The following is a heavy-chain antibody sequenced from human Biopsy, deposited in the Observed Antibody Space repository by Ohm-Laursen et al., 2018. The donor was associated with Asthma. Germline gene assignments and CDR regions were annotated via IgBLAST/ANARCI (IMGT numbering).Heavy chain of an antibody. CDR3: ARGLDYSGRSGFDY. CDR2: MSYDGSIK. CDR1: GFRFADYG. J-gene: IGHJ4*02. V-gene: IGHV3-30*03. Sequence: SLRLSCAASGFRFADYGMDWVRQAPGKGLEWVALMSYDGSIKDYADSVKGRFTISRDNSMNTLYLHMNSLRVEDTAVYYCARGLDYSGRSGFDYWGQGTLVTVSS. D-gene: IGHD3-10*01.